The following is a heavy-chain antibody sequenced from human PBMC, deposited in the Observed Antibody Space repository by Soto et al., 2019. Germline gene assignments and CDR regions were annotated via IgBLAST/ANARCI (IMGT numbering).Heavy chain of an antibody. CDR3: AKDRRQGAVAGTSGFDY. CDR2: ISGSGGRT. Sequence: AGGSLRLSCAASGFTFRTYAMSWVRQAPGKGLEWVSTISGSGGRTYNADSVKGRFTISRGNFKNALYLQLNSLRAEDTAVYYCAKDRRQGAVAGTSGFDYWGQGTLVTVSS. V-gene: IGHV3-23*01. J-gene: IGHJ4*02. CDR1: GFTFRTYA. D-gene: IGHD6-19*01.